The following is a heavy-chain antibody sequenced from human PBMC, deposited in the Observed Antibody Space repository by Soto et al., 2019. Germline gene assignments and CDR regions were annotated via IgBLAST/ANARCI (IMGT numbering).Heavy chain of an antibody. V-gene: IGHV4-34*01. D-gene: IGHD6-13*01. J-gene: IGHJ6*02. CDR1: GGSFSGYY. CDR3: ARGPYRIAKYYYYGMDV. Sequence: PSETMSLTCAVYGGSFSGYYLSWIRKPPGKGLEWIGEINHSGSTNYNPSLKSRVTISVDTSKNQFSLKLSSVTAADTAVYYCARGPYRIAKYYYYGMDVWGQGTTVTVSS. CDR2: INHSGST.